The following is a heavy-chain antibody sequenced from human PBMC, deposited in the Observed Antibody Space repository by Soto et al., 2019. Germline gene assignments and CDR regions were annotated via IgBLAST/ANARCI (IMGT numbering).Heavy chain of an antibody. J-gene: IGHJ4*02. V-gene: IGHV3-74*01. CDR1: GFTFNTHW. Sequence: AGGSLRLSCTASGFTFNTHWMHWVRQAPGKGLVWVSRIYFDGIATNYADSVKGRLTVSRDNAKNTVYLHVNTLRDEDTAVYYCARGGAMAVDYWGQGTLVTVSS. CDR2: IYFDGIAT. D-gene: IGHD2-8*01. CDR3: ARGGAMAVDY.